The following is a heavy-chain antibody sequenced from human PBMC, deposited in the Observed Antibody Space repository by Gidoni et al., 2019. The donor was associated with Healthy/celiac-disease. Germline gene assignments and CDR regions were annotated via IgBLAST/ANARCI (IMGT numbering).Heavy chain of an antibody. CDR1: GFTFSSYG. Sequence: QVQLVESGGGVVQPGRSLRLSCAASGFTFSSYGMHWVRQAPGKGLEWVAVIWYDGSNKYYADSVKGRFTISRDNSKNTLYLQMNSLRAEDTAVYYCARNYYDSSGLYYFDYWGQGTLVTVSS. D-gene: IGHD3-22*01. CDR3: ARNYYDSSGLYYFDY. CDR2: IWYDGSNK. V-gene: IGHV3-33*01. J-gene: IGHJ4*02.